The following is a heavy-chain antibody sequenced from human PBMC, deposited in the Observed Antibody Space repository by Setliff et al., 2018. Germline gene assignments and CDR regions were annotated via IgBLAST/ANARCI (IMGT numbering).Heavy chain of an antibody. D-gene: IGHD5-18*01. CDR2: TIPNFGTT. CDR3: AREGVDTRSSTDYRYYMDL. Sequence: SGGTFSSYGISWVRQAPGQGLEWLGGTIPNFGTTNYAQEFQGRVTIITDESTSTAYMELSSLRFEDTAVYYCAREGVDTRSSTDYRYYMDLWGKGTTVTVSS. J-gene: IGHJ6*03. V-gene: IGHV1-69*05. CDR1: GGTFSSYG.